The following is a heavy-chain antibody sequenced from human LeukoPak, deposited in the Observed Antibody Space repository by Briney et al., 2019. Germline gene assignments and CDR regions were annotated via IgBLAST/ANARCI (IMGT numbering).Heavy chain of an antibody. CDR1: GGSISGYF. Sequence: ASETLSLTCSVSGGSISGYFWSWIRQPPGKGLEWIGYIYYSGSTKYNPSLKSRITMSVDLSKNQFSLKLRSVTAADTAVYYCAKESFCNTGNCYGKWFHPWGQGTLVTASS. CDR2: IYYSGST. V-gene: IGHV4-59*01. D-gene: IGHD2/OR15-2a*01. CDR3: AKESFCNTGNCYGKWFHP. J-gene: IGHJ5*02.